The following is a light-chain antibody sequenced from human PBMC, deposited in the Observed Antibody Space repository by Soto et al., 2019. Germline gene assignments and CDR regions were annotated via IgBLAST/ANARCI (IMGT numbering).Light chain of an antibody. CDR2: RAS. CDR1: QSISSN. Sequence: EIVMTQSPATLSVSPGETATLSCRASQSISSNLAWYQLKPGQAPRLLIYRASTRATGIPARFSGSGSGTEFTLPISSLQSEDFAVYYCQQYKNWPPITFGQGTRLEIK. V-gene: IGKV3-15*01. CDR3: QQYKNWPPIT. J-gene: IGKJ5*01.